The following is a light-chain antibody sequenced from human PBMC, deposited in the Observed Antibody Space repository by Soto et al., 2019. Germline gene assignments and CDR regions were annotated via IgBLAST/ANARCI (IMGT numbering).Light chain of an antibody. Sequence: EIVMTQSPGTLSVSPGEGATLFCRASQSVRTKLALCQQRAGQAPRLLMYDASTSATGIHDRFSGSGSGTEFTLTISSLQSEDFAVYDCQQYNSWPPIPFGQGTRLEIK. CDR1: QSVRTK. CDR3: QQYNSWPPIP. J-gene: IGKJ5*01. V-gene: IGKV3-15*01. CDR2: DAS.